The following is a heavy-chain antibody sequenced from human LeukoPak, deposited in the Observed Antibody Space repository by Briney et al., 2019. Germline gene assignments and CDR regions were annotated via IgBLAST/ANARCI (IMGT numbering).Heavy chain of an antibody. D-gene: IGHD3-10*01. V-gene: IGHV3-66*01. CDR3: ARLISGSYHLYFDD. J-gene: IGHJ4*02. CDR1: GFTVSSSF. Sequence: GGSLRLSCAASGFTVSSSFLSWVRQAPGKGLEWLSILYSDGARTQYADSAKGRFTISRDNSKNALYLQMNSLRAEDTALYYCARLISGSYHLYFDDWGLGTLVTVSS. CDR2: LYSDGART.